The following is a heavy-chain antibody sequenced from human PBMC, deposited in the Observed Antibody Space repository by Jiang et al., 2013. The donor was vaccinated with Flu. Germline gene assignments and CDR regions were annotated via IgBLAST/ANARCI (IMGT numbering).Heavy chain of an antibody. CDR3: AREEYSSGLLDP. Sequence: PGLVKPSQTLSLTCTVSGGSISSGSYYWSWIRQPAGKGLEWIGRISTSGSTTYNPSLRGRVTISLDTSNNQFSVKLSSVTAADTAVYYCAREEYSSGLLDPWGRGTLATVSS. V-gene: IGHV4-61*02. CDR2: ISTSGST. J-gene: IGHJ5*02. CDR1: GGSISSGSYY. D-gene: IGHD3-22*01.